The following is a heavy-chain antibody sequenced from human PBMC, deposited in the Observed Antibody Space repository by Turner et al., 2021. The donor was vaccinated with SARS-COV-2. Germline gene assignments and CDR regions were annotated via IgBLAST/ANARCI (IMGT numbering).Heavy chain of an antibody. J-gene: IGHJ4*02. D-gene: IGHD3-22*01. CDR1: GFTFSRYS. V-gene: IGHV3-21*01. Sequence: EVPLVESGGGLVKPGGSLRLSCAASGFTFSRYSMNWVRQAPGKGLEWVSSISSSRRYIYYADSVKGRFTISRDNAKNSLYLQMNSLRAEDTAVYYCARSPTTPGFYYDSSGYYTPYYFDYWGQGTLVTVSS. CDR2: ISSSRRYI. CDR3: ARSPTTPGFYYDSSGYYTPYYFDY.